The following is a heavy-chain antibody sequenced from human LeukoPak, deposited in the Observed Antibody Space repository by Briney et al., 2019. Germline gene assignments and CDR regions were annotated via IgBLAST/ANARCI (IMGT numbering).Heavy chain of an antibody. D-gene: IGHD3-22*01. V-gene: IGHV3-23*01. Sequence: GGSLRLSCAASGFTFSSYWMSWVRQAPGKGLEWVSAISGSGGSTYYADSVKGRFTISRDNSKNTLYLQMNSLRAEDTAVYYCAKVANTMIVVVSADFDYWGQGTLVTVSS. J-gene: IGHJ4*02. CDR3: AKVANTMIVVVSADFDY. CDR1: GFTFSSYW. CDR2: ISGSGGST.